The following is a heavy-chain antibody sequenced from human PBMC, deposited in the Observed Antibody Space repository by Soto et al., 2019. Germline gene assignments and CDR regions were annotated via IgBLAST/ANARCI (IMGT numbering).Heavy chain of an antibody. Sequence: QVQLVQSGAEVKKPGASVKVSCKASGYTFTNFGISWVRQAPGQGLEWMGWISAYNGNTNYAQNFQGRVTMTTDTSTSTAYMELRSLRSXDTAXXXXXXXXXXXDYWGQGTLVTVSS. CDR2: ISAYNGNT. J-gene: IGHJ4*02. CDR1: GYTFTNFG. CDR3: XXXXXXXDY. V-gene: IGHV1-18*01.